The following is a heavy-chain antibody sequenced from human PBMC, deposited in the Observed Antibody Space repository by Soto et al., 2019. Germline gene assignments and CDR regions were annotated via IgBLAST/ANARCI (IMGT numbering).Heavy chain of an antibody. CDR3: ARLSRYSNSWEGYFDY. CDR1: GGSISSSSYY. V-gene: IGHV4-39*01. Sequence: SETLSLTCTVSGGSISSSSYYWGWIRQPPGKGLEWIGSIYYSGSTYYNPSLKSRVTISVDTSKNQFSLKLSSVTAADTAVYYCARLSRYSNSWEGYFDYWGQGILVTVSS. J-gene: IGHJ4*02. D-gene: IGHD6-13*01. CDR2: IYYSGST.